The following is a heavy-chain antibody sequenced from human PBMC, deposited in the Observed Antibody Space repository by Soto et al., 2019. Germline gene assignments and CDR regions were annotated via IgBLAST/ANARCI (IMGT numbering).Heavy chain of an antibody. D-gene: IGHD3-10*01. V-gene: IGHV4-34*01. CDR1: GGSFSSYY. CDR3: ARKRGYYYGMDV. Sequence: SETLSLTCAVYGGSFSSYYWSWIRQPPGKGLEWIGEINHSGSTNYNPSLKSRVTISVGTSKNQFSLKLRSVTAADTAVYYCARKRGYYYGMDVWGQGTTVTVSS. CDR2: INHSGST. J-gene: IGHJ6*02.